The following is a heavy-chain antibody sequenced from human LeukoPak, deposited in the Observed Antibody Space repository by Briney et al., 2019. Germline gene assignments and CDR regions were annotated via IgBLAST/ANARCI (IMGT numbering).Heavy chain of an antibody. D-gene: IGHD6-19*01. V-gene: IGHV3-11*01. CDR2: ISSSGSTI. CDR1: GFTFSDYY. CDR3: ASAHSSGWYYYYYGMDA. J-gene: IGHJ6*02. Sequence: GGSLRLSCAASGFTFSDYYMSWIRQAPGKGLEWVSYISSSGSTIYYADSVKGRFTISRDNAKNSLYLQMNSLRAEDTAVYYCASAHSSGWYYYYYGMDAWGQGTTVTVSS.